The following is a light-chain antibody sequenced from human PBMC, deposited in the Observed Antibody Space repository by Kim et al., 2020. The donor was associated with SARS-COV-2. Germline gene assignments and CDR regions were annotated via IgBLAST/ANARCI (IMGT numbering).Light chain of an antibody. J-gene: IGLJ2*01. Sequence: ASVKLTCTLSSGHSNYAIAWHQQQPEKGPRYLMKINSDGSHNKGDGIPDRFSGSSSGAERYLTISSLQSEDEADYYCQTWGTGSVVFGGGTQLTVL. CDR3: QTWGTGSVV. CDR1: SGHSNYA. V-gene: IGLV4-69*01. CDR2: INSDGSH.